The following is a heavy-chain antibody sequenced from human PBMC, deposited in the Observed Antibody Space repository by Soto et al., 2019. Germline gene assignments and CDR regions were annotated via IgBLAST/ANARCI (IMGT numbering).Heavy chain of an antibody. CDR2: VYVGGTT. CDR3: AGSGWYRYFQH. D-gene: IGHD6-19*01. Sequence: EVRLVESGGDLIQPGGSLRLSCAASGFTINSTYMSWVRQAPGKGLEWVSVVYVGGTTYYADSVKGRFTISRDNSKNTLSLQMNSLRAEDTAVYYCAGSGWYRYFQHWGQGTLVTVSS. J-gene: IGHJ1*01. CDR1: GFTINSTY. V-gene: IGHV3-53*01.